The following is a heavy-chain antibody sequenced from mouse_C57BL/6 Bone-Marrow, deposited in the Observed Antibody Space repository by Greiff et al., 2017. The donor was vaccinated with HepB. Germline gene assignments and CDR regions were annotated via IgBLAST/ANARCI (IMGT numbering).Heavy chain of an antibody. CDR2: IWNGGGT. D-gene: IGHD4-1*01. Sequence: QVQLKESGPGLVAPSQSLSITCTVSGFSLTSYAISWVRQPPGKGLEWLGVIWNGGGTNYNSALKSRLSISKDNSKSQVFLKMSSLQTDDTARYYCARKGGNWGYFDVWGTGTTVTVSS. V-gene: IGHV2-9-1*01. CDR3: ARKGGNWGYFDV. J-gene: IGHJ1*03. CDR1: GFSLTSYA.